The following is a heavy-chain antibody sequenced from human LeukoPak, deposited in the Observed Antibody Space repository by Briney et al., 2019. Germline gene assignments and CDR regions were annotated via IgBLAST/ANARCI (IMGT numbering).Heavy chain of an antibody. CDR1: GFTFRSYG. D-gene: IGHD3-16*01. CDR2: ISYDGSNK. J-gene: IGHJ4*02. Sequence: PGGSLRLSCAASGFTFRSYGMHWVRQAPGKGLEWVAVISYDGSNKYYADSVKGRFTISRDNSKNTLYLQMNSRRAEDTAVYYCAKDENRGGYVFDYWGQGTLVTISS. CDR3: AKDENRGGYVFDY. V-gene: IGHV3-30*18.